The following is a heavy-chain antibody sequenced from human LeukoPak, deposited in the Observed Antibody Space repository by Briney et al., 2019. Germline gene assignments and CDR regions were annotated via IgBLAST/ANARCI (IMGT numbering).Heavy chain of an antibody. CDR1: GYTFTTYG. Sequence: ASVKVSFKASGYTFTTYGINWVRQAPGQGLEWMGWISAYNGNTNYAQKLQGRVTMTTDTSTTTAYMELRSLRSDDTAVYYCARDPSSSGWYDFDYWGQGTLVTVSS. CDR2: ISAYNGNT. CDR3: ARDPSSSGWYDFDY. J-gene: IGHJ4*02. V-gene: IGHV1-18*01. D-gene: IGHD6-19*01.